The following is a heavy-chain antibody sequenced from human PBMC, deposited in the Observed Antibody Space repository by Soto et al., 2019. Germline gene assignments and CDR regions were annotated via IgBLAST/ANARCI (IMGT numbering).Heavy chain of an antibody. CDR1: GGSFNNDY. CDR2: IFHSGIT. V-gene: IGHV4-59*01. D-gene: IGHD3-22*01. Sequence: SETLSLTCTISGGSFNNDYWTWIRQSPGKGLEWIGYIFHSGITDYNPSVKSRVTISIDKSKNLFSLKFTSVTAADTAVYYCARDRYFYDSAGYYRTLDSWGQGILVTVSS. J-gene: IGHJ5*01. CDR3: ARDRYFYDSAGYYRTLDS.